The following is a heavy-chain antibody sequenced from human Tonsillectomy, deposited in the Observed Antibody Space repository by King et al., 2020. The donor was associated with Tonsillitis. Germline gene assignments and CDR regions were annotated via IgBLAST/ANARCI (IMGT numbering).Heavy chain of an antibody. V-gene: IGHV1-46*01. Sequence: VQLVESGAEVKKPGASVKVSCKASGYTFTSYYMHWVRQAPGKGLEWMGIINPSGGSTSYAQKFQGRVNMTRDTSTSTVYMELSSLSSEDTAVYYCARDQTVTTITYLDYWGQGPLVTVSS. D-gene: IGHD5-12*01. CDR3: ARDQTVTTITYLDY. CDR2: INPSGGST. CDR1: GYTFTSYY. J-gene: IGHJ4*02.